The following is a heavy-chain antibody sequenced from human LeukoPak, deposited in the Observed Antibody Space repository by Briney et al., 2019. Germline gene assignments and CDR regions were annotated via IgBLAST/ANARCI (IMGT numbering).Heavy chain of an antibody. D-gene: IGHD2-2*02. Sequence: GGSLRLSCAASGFTFSSYAMHWVRQAPGKGLEWVAVISYDGSNKYYADSVKGRFTISRDNSKNTLYLQMNSLRAEDTALYYCAKDMREYQLLYGFDPWGQGTLVTVSS. J-gene: IGHJ5*02. CDR1: GFTFSSYA. CDR2: ISYDGSNK. V-gene: IGHV3-30*04. CDR3: AKDMREYQLLYGFDP.